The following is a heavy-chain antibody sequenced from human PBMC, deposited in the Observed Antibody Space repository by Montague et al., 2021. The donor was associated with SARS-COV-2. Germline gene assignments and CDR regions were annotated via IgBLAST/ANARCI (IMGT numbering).Heavy chain of an antibody. Sequence: SETLSLTCTVSVGSISSNNCYWGWIRQPPGKALEWIGSIYYSGSTYYNPSLKSRVTMSGATSENQFSLKLSSVTAAATAVYYCARDGFYYDRSGPSNFDYWGQGTLVTVSS. V-gene: IGHV4-39*07. J-gene: IGHJ4*02. CDR1: VGSISSNNCY. CDR3: ARDGFYYDRSGPSNFDY. D-gene: IGHD3-22*01. CDR2: IYYSGST.